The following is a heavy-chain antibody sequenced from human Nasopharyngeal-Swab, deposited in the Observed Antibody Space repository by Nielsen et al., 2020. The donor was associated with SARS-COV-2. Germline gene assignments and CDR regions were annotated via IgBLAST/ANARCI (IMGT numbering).Heavy chain of an antibody. V-gene: IGHV3-23*01. CDR3: AKTADVLRFLEWLLHYYYGMDV. CDR1: GFTFSSYA. J-gene: IGHJ6*02. D-gene: IGHD3-3*01. CDR2: ISGSGGST. Sequence: GESLKISCAASGFTFSSYAMSWVRQAPGKGLEWVSAISGSGGSTYHADSVKGRFTISRDNSKNTLYLQMNSLRAEDTAVYYCAKTADVLRFLEWLLHYYYGMDVWGQGTTVTVSS.